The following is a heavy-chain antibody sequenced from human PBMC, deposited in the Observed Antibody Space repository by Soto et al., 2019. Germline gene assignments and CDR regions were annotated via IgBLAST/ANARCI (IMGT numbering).Heavy chain of an antibody. J-gene: IGHJ4*02. D-gene: IGHD4-17*01. CDR3: ARAAYGDFDY. Sequence: QVQLVESGGGVVQPGRSLRLSCAASGFTFSSYGMHWVRQAPGKGLEWVAVIWYDGSNKYYADSVKGRFTISRDNSKNTLYLQMNSRRAEDTAVYYCARAAYGDFDYWGQGTLVTVSS. CDR1: GFTFSSYG. CDR2: IWYDGSNK. V-gene: IGHV3-33*01.